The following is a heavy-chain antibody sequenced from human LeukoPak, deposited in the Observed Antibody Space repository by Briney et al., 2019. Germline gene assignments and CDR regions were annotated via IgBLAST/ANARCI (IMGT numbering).Heavy chain of an antibody. CDR3: AKSLDMVRGVIIL. D-gene: IGHD3-10*01. CDR2: ISGSGGST. CDR1: GFTFSNYA. Sequence: GGSLRLSCAASGFTFSNYAMSWVRQAPGKGLEWVSAISGSGGSTYYADSVKGRFTISRDNSKNTLYLQMNSLRAEDTAVYYCAKSLDMVRGVIILWGQGTLVTVSS. V-gene: IGHV3-23*01. J-gene: IGHJ4*02.